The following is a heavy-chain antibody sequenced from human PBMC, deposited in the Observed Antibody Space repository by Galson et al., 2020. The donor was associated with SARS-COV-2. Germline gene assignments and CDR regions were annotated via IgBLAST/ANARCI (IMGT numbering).Heavy chain of an antibody. CDR3: ARRRRGVWNSDH. V-gene: IGHV4-59*08. J-gene: IGHJ4*02. CDR2: IYDSGAA. D-gene: IGHD3-10*01. Sequence: SETLSLTCTVSGDSISTSYWSWIRQPPGKGLEWIGDIYDSGAAYYNPSLKSRVTISADTSNNRFSLRINSVTAADTAVYYCARRRRGVWNSDHRGQGTLVIVSS. CDR1: GDSISTSY.